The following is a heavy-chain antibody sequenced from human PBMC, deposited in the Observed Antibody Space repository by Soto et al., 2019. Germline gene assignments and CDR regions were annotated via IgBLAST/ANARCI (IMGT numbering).Heavy chain of an antibody. CDR2: IDPSDSYT. CDR3: TGAGVGYCGSTRCPTVGHYYYRIEF. V-gene: IGHV5-10-1*01. J-gene: IGHJ6*02. D-gene: IGHD2-2*01. CDR1: GSSFTSYW. Sequence: AQSLKISCKGSGSSFTSYWNSCVRHMPGKGLEWMGMIDPSDSYTNYSPSFQGHVTISANKSNSTAYLQWSSPKASDTAMYYCTGAGVGYCGSTRCPTVGHYYYRIEFLARGTTVTVSS.